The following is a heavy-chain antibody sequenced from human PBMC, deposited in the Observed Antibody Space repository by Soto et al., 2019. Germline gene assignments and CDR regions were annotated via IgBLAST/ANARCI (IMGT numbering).Heavy chain of an antibody. J-gene: IGHJ3*02. Sequence: GGSLRLSCAASGFTFSNAWMNWVRQAPGKGLEWVGRIKSKTDGGTTDYAAPVKGRFTISRDDSKNTLYLQMNSLKTEDPAVYYCTPSAVPPDTSYYYDSSGYFTTKPSDAFDIWGQGTMVTVSS. CDR3: TPSAVPPDTSYYYDSSGYFTTKPSDAFDI. V-gene: IGHV3-15*07. D-gene: IGHD3-22*01. CDR2: IKSKTDGGTT. CDR1: GFTFSNAW.